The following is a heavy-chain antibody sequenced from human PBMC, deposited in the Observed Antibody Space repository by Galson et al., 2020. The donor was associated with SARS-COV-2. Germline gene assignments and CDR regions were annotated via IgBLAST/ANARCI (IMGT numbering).Heavy chain of an antibody. J-gene: IGHJ4*02. Sequence: GESLKISCAASGFTISSYAMNWVRQAPGKGLELVSAISGSGGSTHYADSVKGRFTISRDNSKNTLYLQVNSLRAEDTALYYCAKGGPWFGQLNFDYWGQGTLVTVSS. CDR2: ISGSGGST. D-gene: IGHD3-10*01. V-gene: IGHV3-23*01. CDR1: GFTISSYA. CDR3: AKGGPWFGQLNFDY.